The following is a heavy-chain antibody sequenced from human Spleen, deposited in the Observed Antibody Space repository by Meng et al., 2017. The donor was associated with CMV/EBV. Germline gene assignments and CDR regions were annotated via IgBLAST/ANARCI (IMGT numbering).Heavy chain of an antibody. CDR2: TWYDGSNK. Sequence: GESLKISCAASGFTFSTYGMHWVRQAPGKGLEWVAVTWYDGSNKYYADSVKGRFTVSRDNSKNTLYLQMNSLRAEDTAVYYCAKSTLSSYNNAMDVWGQGTTVTVSS. D-gene: IGHD6-6*01. CDR3: AKSTLSSYNNAMDV. CDR1: GFTFSTYG. V-gene: IGHV3-33*06. J-gene: IGHJ6*02.